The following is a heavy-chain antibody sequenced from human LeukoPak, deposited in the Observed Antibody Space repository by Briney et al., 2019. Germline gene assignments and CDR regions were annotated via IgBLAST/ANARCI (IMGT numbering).Heavy chain of an antibody. CDR2: ISYDGSSK. Sequence: GGSLRLSCAASGFTFSSYALHWVRQAPGKGLEWVTVISYDGSSKYYADSVKGRFTISRDNSKNTLYLQMNSLRPEDTAVYYCARGDKQLLFNRNKGGFDPWGQGALVTASS. J-gene: IGHJ5*02. V-gene: IGHV3-30*04. D-gene: IGHD1-14*01. CDR1: GFTFSSYA. CDR3: ARGDKQLLFNRNKGGFDP.